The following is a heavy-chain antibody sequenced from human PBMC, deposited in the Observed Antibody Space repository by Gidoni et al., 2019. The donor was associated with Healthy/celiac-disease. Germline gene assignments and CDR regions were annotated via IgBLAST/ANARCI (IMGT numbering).Heavy chain of an antibody. CDR2: ISSSSSYI. CDR1: GFTFSSYS. V-gene: IGHV3-21*01. CDR3: ARDGRWELLAPLYYGMDV. Sequence: EVQLVESGGGLVKPGGSLRLSCAASGFTFSSYSMNWVRQAPGKGLEWVSSISSSSSYIYYADSVKGRFTISRDNAKNSLYLQMNSLRAEDTAVYYCARDGRWELLAPLYYGMDVWGQGTTVTVSS. D-gene: IGHD1-26*01. J-gene: IGHJ6*02.